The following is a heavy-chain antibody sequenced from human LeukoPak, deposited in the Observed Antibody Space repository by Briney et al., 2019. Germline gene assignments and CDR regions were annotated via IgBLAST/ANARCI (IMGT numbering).Heavy chain of an antibody. D-gene: IGHD6-6*01. CDR2: ISYDGSNK. CDR1: GLTFSSYA. V-gene: IGHV3-30-3*01. Sequence: GGSLRLSCAASGLTFSSYAMHWVRQAPGKGLEWVAVISYDGSNKYYADSVKGRFTISRDNAKNSLYLQMNSLRAEDTAVYYCARDSLARPLGYWGQGTLVTVSS. CDR3: ARDSLARPLGY. J-gene: IGHJ4*02.